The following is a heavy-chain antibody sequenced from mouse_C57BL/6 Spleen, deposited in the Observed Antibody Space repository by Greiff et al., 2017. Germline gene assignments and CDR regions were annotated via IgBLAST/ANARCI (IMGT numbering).Heavy chain of an antibody. CDR3: AREAGDYGGAMDY. D-gene: IGHD2-4*01. J-gene: IGHJ4*01. CDR1: GYSITSGYY. CDR2: ISYDGSN. V-gene: IGHV3-6*01. Sequence: DVQLVESGPGLVKPSQSLSLTCSVTGYSITSGYYWNWIRQFPGNKLEWMGYISYDGSNNYNPSLKNRISITRDTSKNQFFLKLNSVTTEDTATYYCAREAGDYGGAMDYWGQGTSVTVSS.